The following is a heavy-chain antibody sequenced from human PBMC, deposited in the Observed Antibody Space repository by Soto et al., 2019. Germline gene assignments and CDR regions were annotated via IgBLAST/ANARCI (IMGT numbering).Heavy chain of an antibody. J-gene: IGHJ3*02. CDR2: LSYDGSNK. CDR3: ARELVVVAKDAFDI. D-gene: IGHD2-15*01. Sequence: GGSLRLSCAASGFTFSSYAMHWVRQAPGKGLEWVAVLSYDGSNKYYADSVKGRFTISRDNSKNTLYLQMNSLRAEDTAVYYCARELVVVAKDAFDIWGQGTMVTVSS. CDR1: GFTFSSYA. V-gene: IGHV3-30-3*01.